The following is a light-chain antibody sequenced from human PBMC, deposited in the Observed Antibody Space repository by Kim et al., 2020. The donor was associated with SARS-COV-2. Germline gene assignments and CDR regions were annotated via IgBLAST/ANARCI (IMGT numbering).Light chain of an antibody. CDR1: NNDIGAYNV. J-gene: IGLJ2*01. V-gene: IGLV2-8*01. Sequence: GQSVAISCTGTNNDIGAYNVVSWYQQHPGKAPKRLIYEVSKRPSGVPDRFSGSKSGNTASLTVSGLQADDEANYYCSSYAGTNNLLFGGGTQLTVL. CDR2: EVS. CDR3: SSYAGTNNLL.